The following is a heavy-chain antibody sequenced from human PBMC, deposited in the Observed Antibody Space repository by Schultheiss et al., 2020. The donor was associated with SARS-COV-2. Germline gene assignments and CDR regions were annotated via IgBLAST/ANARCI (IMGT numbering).Heavy chain of an antibody. Sequence: SETLSLTCTVSGGSISSYYWSWIRQPPGKGLEWIGEINHSGSTNYNPSLKSRVTISVDTSKNQFSLKLSSVTAADTAVYYCARGHPSHDIVVVPALYYYYYMDVWGKGTTVTVSS. CDR3: ARGHPSHDIVVVPALYYYYYMDV. J-gene: IGHJ6*03. CDR2: INHSGST. D-gene: IGHD2-2*01. V-gene: IGHV4-34*01. CDR1: GGSISSYY.